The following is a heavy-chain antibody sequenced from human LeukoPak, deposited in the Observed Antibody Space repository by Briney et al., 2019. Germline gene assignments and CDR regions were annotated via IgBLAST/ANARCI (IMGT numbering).Heavy chain of an antibody. CDR1: GGSISSSSYY. V-gene: IGHV4-39*01. D-gene: IGHD1-26*01. CDR3: ARLPNSGSYLGHLDI. Sequence: SETLSLTCTVSGGSISSSSYYWGWIRQPPGKGLEWIGSIYYSGSTYYNPSLKSRVTISVDTSKNQFSLKLSSVTAADTAMYYCARLPNSGSYLGHLDIWGQGTMVTVSS. J-gene: IGHJ3*02. CDR2: IYYSGST.